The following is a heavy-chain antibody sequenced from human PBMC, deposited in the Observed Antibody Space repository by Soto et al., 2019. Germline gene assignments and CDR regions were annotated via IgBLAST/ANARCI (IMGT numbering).Heavy chain of an antibody. CDR1: GDSMTNNY. CDR3: ARAMGDWGTYYYYYGMDV. D-gene: IGHD3-16*01. J-gene: IGHJ6*02. Sequence: PSETLSLTCTVSGDSMTNNYWGWIRQPPGEGLEWIGYVYYSGATNYNPSLKSRVSMSPDPSRNQFSLRLTSVTAADTAVYYCARAMGDWGTYYYYYGMDVWGQGTMVTVSS. V-gene: IGHV4-59*01. CDR2: VYYSGAT.